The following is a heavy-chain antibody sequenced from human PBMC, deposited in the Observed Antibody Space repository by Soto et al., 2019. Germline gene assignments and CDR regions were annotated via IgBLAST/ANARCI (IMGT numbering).Heavy chain of an antibody. V-gene: IGHV1-2*04. Sequence: GASVKVSCKASGYTFTGYYMHWVRQAPGQGLEWMGWINPNSGGTNYAQKFQGWGTMTRDTAISTAYMELNSLRAEDTAVYYCAKERATTTAFDYWGQGALVTVSS. J-gene: IGHJ4*02. CDR2: INPNSGGT. D-gene: IGHD4-17*01. CDR3: AKERATTTAFDY. CDR1: GYTFTGYY.